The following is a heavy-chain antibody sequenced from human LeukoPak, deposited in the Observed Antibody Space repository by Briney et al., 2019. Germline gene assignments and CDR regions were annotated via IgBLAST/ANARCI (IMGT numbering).Heavy chain of an antibody. Sequence: SETLSLTCTVSGGSISSSSYYWGWIRQPPGKGLEWIGSIYYSGSTYYNPSLKSRVTISVDTSKNQFSLKLSPVTAADTAVYYCARDQGAFDIWGQGTMVTVSS. J-gene: IGHJ3*02. CDR2: IYYSGST. CDR1: GGSISSSSYY. V-gene: IGHV4-39*07. CDR3: ARDQGAFDI.